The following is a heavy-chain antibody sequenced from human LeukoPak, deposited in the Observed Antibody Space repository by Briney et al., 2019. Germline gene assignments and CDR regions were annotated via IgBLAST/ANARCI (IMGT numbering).Heavy chain of an antibody. J-gene: IGHJ4*02. D-gene: IGHD4-11*01. CDR1: GGSISSGDYY. Sequence: SETLSLTCTVSGGSISSGDYYLSWIRQPPGKGLEWIGYIYYSGSTYYNPSLKSRVTISVDTSKNQFSLKLSSVTAADTAVYCCARGDSNYVGFDYWGQGTLVTVSS. CDR2: IYYSGST. CDR3: ARGDSNYVGFDY. V-gene: IGHV4-30-4*01.